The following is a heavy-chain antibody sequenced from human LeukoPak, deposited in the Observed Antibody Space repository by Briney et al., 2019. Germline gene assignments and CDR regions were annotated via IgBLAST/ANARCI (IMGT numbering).Heavy chain of an antibody. D-gene: IGHD6-6*01. J-gene: IGHJ3*02. CDR2: ISGSSGPT. CDR1: GFTFSNYA. V-gene: IGHV3-23*01. Sequence: GGSLRLSCAASGFTFSNYAMSWVRQAPGKGLEWVSAISGSSGPTHYADSVKGRFTISRDNSKNTLYLQMNSLRAEDTAVYYCAKDYVAARSPAYAFDIWGQGTMVTVSS. CDR3: AKDYVAARSPAYAFDI.